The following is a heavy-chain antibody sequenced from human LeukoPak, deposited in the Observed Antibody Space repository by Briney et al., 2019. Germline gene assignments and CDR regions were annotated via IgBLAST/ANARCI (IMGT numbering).Heavy chain of an antibody. J-gene: IGHJ4*02. D-gene: IGHD7-27*01. V-gene: IGHV3-7*03. CDR1: GFSFSSYW. CDR2: IKEDGSEE. Sequence: PGGSLRLSCAASGFSFSSYWMGWVRQAPGKGLEWVANIKEDGSEEYYVDSVKGRFTISRDNAKNSLYLQMNSLRADDTAVYYCAKDGGLWVSAHWGDSWGRGTLVTVSS. CDR3: AKDGGLWVSAHWGDS.